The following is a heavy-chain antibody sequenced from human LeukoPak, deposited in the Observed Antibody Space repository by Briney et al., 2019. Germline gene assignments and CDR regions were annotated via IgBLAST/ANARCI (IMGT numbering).Heavy chain of an antibody. V-gene: IGHV4-39*01. J-gene: IGHJ4*02. CDR1: GDSVSSGTYY. CDR2: IYYSGNT. Sequence: SETLSLTCTVSGDSVSSGTYYWAWIRQPPGKGLEWIGSIYYSGNTYYKPSLKSRVTVSVDTSKNQFSLRLNSVTAADTAVYYCARLYSSSNFDYWGQGTLVTVSS. D-gene: IGHD6-13*01. CDR3: ARLYSSSNFDY.